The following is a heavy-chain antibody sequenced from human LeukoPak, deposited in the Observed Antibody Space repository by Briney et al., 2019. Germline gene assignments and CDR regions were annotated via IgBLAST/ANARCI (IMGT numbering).Heavy chain of an antibody. CDR2: FSDSGGTT. J-gene: IGHJ4*02. D-gene: IGHD6-25*01. CDR3: AHN. CDR1: GCTFNNSA. V-gene: IGHV3-23*01. Sequence: PGGSLRLSCAASGCTFNNSAMNCVRQPPGKGRDCVSSFSDSGGTTYYVDSVKGRFSISGDNSKNALFLQMNSLRGEDTTVPRAAHNWGQGTLVTGSS.